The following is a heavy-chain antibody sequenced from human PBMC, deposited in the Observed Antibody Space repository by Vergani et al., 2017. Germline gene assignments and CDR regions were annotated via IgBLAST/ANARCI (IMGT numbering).Heavy chain of an antibody. CDR3: AKHFRGWGIDY. CDR1: GFTFSSYD. D-gene: IGHD3-16*01. V-gene: IGHV3-30*18. J-gene: IGHJ4*02. Sequence: QVQLVESGGGVVQPGRSLRLSCAASGFTFSSYDMQWIRQGPGKGLEFVAFIQIDGSNQYYADSVKGRFTLPRDFYKNTLNLQMNSLRTDDAATYYCAKHFRGWGIDYWGQGAQVIVSS. CDR2: IQIDGSNQ.